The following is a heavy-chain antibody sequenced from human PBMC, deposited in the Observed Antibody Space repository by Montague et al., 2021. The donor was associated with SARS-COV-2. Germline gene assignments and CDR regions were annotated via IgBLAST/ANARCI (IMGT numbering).Heavy chain of an antibody. Sequence: SETLSLTCAVYGGSFSGYYWTWIRQSPAKGQELMSEINHSGTTYYNFNPSLRSRVTISVDTSKSQFSLKLTSVTAADTGVYYCARWDPQTLTLIGLRGKSASDYWGQGTLVTVSS. CDR1: GGSFSGYY. CDR3: ARWDPQTLTLIGLRGKSASDY. V-gene: IGHV4-34*01. J-gene: IGHJ4*02. D-gene: IGHD4-23*01. CDR2: INHSGTTYY.